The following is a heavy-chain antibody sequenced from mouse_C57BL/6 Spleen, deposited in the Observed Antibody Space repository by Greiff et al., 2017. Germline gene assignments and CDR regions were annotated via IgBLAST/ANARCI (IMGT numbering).Heavy chain of an antibody. Sequence: VKLMESGPELVKPGASVKISCKASGYAFSSSWMNWVKQRPGKGLEWIGRIYPGDGDTNYNGKFKGKATLTADKSSSTAYMQLSSLTSEDSAVYFCAHDYDFDYWGQGTTLTVSS. V-gene: IGHV1-82*01. CDR2: IYPGDGDT. CDR1: GYAFSSSW. J-gene: IGHJ2*01. D-gene: IGHD2-4*01. CDR3: AHDYDFDY.